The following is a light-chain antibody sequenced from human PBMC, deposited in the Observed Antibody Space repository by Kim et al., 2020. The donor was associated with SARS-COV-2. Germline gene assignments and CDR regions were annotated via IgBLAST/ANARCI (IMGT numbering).Light chain of an antibody. J-gene: IGLJ2*01. V-gene: IGLV3-21*01. Sequence: SYELTQPPSVSLAPGKTARITCVGDNIGSKSVQWYQQKSGQVPILVIYYDDIRPSGIPERISGSNSGSTATLTITRVEGGDEADFYCQVWDSDSDHVVFGGGTQLTVL. CDR1: NIGSKS. CDR2: YDD. CDR3: QVWDSDSDHVV.